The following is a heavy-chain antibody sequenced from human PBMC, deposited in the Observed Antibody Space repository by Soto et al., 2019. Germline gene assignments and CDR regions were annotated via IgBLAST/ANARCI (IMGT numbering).Heavy chain of an antibody. CDR2: IIPIFGTA. J-gene: IGHJ6*02. V-gene: IGHV1-69*13. D-gene: IGHD3-3*01. CDR3: ARGTTIFGVVLSASNYGMDV. Sequence: ASVKVSCKASGGTFSSYAISWVRQAPGQGLEWMGGIIPIFGTANYAQKFQGRVTITADESTSTAYMELSSLRSEDTAVYYCARGTTIFGVVLSASNYGMDVWGQGTTVTVSS. CDR1: GGTFSSYA.